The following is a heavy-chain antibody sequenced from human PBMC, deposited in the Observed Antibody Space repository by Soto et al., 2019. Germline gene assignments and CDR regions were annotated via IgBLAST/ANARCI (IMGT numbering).Heavy chain of an antibody. V-gene: IGHV1-18*01. CDR3: ARDREAVAGTHYHYYGMDV. CDR2: ISAYNGNT. J-gene: IGHJ6*02. Sequence: QVQLVQSGAEVKKPGASVKVSCKASGYTFTSYGISWVRQAPGQGLEWMGWISAYNGNTNYAQKFQGRVTMTTDTSTSTAYMELRSLRSVDTAVYYCARDREAVAGTHYHYYGMDVWGQGTTVTVSS. CDR1: GYTFTSYG. D-gene: IGHD6-19*01.